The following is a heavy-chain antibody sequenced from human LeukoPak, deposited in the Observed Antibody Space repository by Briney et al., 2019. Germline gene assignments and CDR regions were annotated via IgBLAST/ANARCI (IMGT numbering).Heavy chain of an antibody. V-gene: IGHV4-61*02. J-gene: IGHJ4*02. D-gene: IGHD3-22*01. CDR3: ASRATYDSSGYD. Sequence: SETLSLTCTVSGGSISSGSYYWSWIRQPAGKGLEWIGRIYTSGSTNYNPSLKSRVTISVDTSKNQFSLKLSSATAADTAVYYCASRATYDSSGYDWGQGTLVTVSS. CDR2: IYTSGST. CDR1: GGSISSGSYY.